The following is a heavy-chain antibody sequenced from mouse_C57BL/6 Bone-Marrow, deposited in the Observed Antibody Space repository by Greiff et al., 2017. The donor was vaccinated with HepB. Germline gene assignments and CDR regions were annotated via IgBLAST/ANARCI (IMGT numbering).Heavy chain of an antibody. CDR1: GFTFSDYG. CDR2: ISSGSSTI. D-gene: IGHD2-1*01. V-gene: IGHV5-17*01. Sequence: EVKLVESGGGLVKPGGSLKLSCAASGFTFSDYGMHWVRQAPEKGLEWVAYISSGSSTIYYADTVKGRFTISRDNAKNTLFLQMTSLRSEDTAMYYCARGMVTTSNWYFDVWGTGTTVTVSS. CDR3: ARGMVTTSNWYFDV. J-gene: IGHJ1*03.